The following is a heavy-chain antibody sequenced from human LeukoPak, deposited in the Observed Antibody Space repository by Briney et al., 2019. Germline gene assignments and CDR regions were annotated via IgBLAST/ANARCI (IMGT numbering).Heavy chain of an antibody. CDR2: ISGSGGNT. CDR1: GFTFSSCA. Sequence: PGGSLRLSCAASGFTFSSCAMTWVGQAPGKGLEWVSLISGSGGNTYYADSVKGRFTISRDNSKNTLYLQMNSLRAEDTAVYHCAKDIQCTYWGQGTLVTVSS. D-gene: IGHD2-21*01. V-gene: IGHV3-23*01. CDR3: AKDIQCTY. J-gene: IGHJ4*02.